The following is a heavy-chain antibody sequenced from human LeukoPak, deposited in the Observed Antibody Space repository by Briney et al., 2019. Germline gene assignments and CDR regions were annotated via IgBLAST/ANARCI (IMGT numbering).Heavy chain of an antibody. J-gene: IGHJ4*02. CDR1: GGSISSNSYY. Sequence: SETLSLTCTVSGGSISSNSYYSGWIRQPPGKGLEWVGSIYYSGTTYYNPSLKSRVTISVDTSKNQFSLKLNSVTAADTAVYYCSRGIWPPDYWGQGTLVTVSS. CDR3: SRGIWPPDY. CDR2: IYYSGTT. V-gene: IGHV4-39*07. D-gene: IGHD2-15*01.